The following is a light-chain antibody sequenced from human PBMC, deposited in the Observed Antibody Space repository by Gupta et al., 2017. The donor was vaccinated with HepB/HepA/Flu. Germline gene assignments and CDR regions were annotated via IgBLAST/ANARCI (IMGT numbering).Light chain of an antibody. CDR2: AAS. Sequence: DIQMTQSPSSLSASVGDRVTITCRASQSISSYLNWYQQKPGTAPKLLIYAASSLQSGVPSRFSGSGSGTDFTLTISSLQPEDFATYYCQQSYSTPLTFGAGIKVDIK. CDR3: QQSYSTPLT. V-gene: IGKV1-39*01. J-gene: IGKJ3*01. CDR1: QSISSY.